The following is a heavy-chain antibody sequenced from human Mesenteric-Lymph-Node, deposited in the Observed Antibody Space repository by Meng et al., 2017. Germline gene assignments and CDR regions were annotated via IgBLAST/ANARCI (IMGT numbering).Heavy chain of an antibody. J-gene: IGHJ5*02. CDR1: GFIFSSYA. D-gene: IGHD6-19*01. V-gene: IGHV3-23*01. Sequence: GESLKISCAASGFIFSSYAMSWVRQAPGKGLEWVSAISGSGGSTYYADSVKGRFTISRDNSKNTLYLQMNSLRAEDTAVYYCAKKGYSSGDPWGQGTLVTVSS. CDR3: AKKGYSSGDP. CDR2: ISGSGGST.